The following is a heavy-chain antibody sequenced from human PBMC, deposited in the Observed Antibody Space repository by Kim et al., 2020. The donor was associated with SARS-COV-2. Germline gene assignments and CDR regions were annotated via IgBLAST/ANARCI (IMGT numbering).Heavy chain of an antibody. Sequence: TFYADSVNGRFTVSRDNSKNMFYLQLSSLRVEDTAIYYSARGGYSVSFDPWGQGALVTVSP. CDR3: ARGGYSVSFDP. V-gene: IGHV3-23*01. CDR2: T. J-gene: IGHJ5*02. D-gene: IGHD3-10*02.